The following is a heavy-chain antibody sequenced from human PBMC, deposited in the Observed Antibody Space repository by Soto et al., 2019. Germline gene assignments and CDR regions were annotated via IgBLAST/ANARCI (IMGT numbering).Heavy chain of an antibody. CDR3: ARVTTAMGDYYYYGMDV. CDR2: IYYSGST. Sequence: SETLSLTCTVSGGSISSGGYYWSWIRQHPGKGLEWIGYIYYSGSTYYNPSLKSRVTISVDTSKNQFSLKLSSVTAADTAVYYCARVTTAMGDYYYYGMDVWGQGTTVTVSS. D-gene: IGHD5-18*01. V-gene: IGHV4-31*03. J-gene: IGHJ6*02. CDR1: GGSISSGGYY.